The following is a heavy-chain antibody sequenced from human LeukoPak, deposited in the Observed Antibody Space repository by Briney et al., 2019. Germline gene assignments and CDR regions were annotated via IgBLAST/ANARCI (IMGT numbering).Heavy chain of an antibody. V-gene: IGHV4-30-2*01. CDR2: ISHSRST. J-gene: IGHJ4*02. CDR1: GDSISSGGYS. D-gene: IGHD3-10*01. CDR3: AIGGRFGEKWFDY. Sequence: PSQTLSLTCAVSGDSISSGGYSWSWIRQPPGKGLEWIVYISHSRSTYSNPSLQSRVTISVDTSKNQFSLKLSSLTAADTAVYYCAIGGRFGEKWFDYWGQGTLVTVSS.